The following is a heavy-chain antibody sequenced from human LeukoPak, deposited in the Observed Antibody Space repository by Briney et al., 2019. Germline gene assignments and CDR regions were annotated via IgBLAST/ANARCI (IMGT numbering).Heavy chain of an antibody. J-gene: IGHJ4*02. CDR2: IKPDGSGT. V-gene: IGHV3-7*01. CDR1: GFTLSTYW. Sequence: GGSLRLSCEASGFTLSTYWMNWVRQVPGKGLDWVANIKPDGSGTRYVDSVKGRFTIARDNADNSLSLQMSSQRAEDTAVYYCASWGAGGNSWGQGTLVSVSS. D-gene: IGHD3-16*01. CDR3: ASWGAGGNS.